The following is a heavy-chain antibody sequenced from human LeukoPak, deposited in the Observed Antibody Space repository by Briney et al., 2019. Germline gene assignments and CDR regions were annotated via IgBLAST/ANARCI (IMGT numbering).Heavy chain of an antibody. CDR3: ARTWVVTAYYFDY. V-gene: IGHV4-38-2*02. Sequence: SETLSLTCTVSGYSISSGYYWGWIRQPPGKGLEWIGSIYHSGSTYYNPSLKSRVTISVDTSKNPFSLKLSSVTAADTAVYYCARTWVVTAYYFDYWGQGTLVTVSS. J-gene: IGHJ4*02. D-gene: IGHD2-21*02. CDR1: GYSISSGYY. CDR2: IYHSGST.